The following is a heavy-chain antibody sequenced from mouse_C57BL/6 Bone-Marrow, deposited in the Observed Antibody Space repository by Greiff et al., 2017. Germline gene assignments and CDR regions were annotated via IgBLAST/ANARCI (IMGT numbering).Heavy chain of an antibody. V-gene: IGHV1-53*01. CDR2: INPSNGGT. J-gene: IGHJ2*01. CDR3: AREEGYDYDVFDY. Sequence: VQLQQPGTELVKPGASVKLSCKASGYTFTSYWMHWVKQRPGQGLEWIGNINPSNGGTNYNEKFKSKATLTVDKSSSTAYMQLSSLTSEDSAVYYCAREEGYDYDVFDYWGQGTTLTVSS. CDR1: GYTFTSYW. D-gene: IGHD2-4*01.